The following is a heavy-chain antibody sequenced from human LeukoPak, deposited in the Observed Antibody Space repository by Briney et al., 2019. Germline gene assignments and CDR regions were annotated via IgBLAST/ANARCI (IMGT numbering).Heavy chain of an antibody. D-gene: IGHD3-10*01. J-gene: IGHJ6*02. CDR3: ARLWFGESPLYYYYYGLDV. Sequence: PSQTLSLTCAVSGGSISSGGYSWSWIRQPPGKGLEWIGYIYHSGSTYYNPSLKSRVTISVDRSKNQFSLKLNSVTAADTAVYYCARLWFGESPLYYYYYGLDVWGQGTTVTVSS. V-gene: IGHV4-30-2*01. CDR1: GGSISSGGYS. CDR2: IYHSGST.